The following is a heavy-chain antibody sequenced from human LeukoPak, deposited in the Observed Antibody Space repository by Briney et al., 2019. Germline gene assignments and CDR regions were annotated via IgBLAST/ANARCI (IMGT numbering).Heavy chain of an antibody. Sequence: QTGGSLRLSCAASGFAVSSNYMSWVRQAPGKGLEWVSVIYRDAKTYYADSVKGRFTISRDISKNTLFLQMTSLRAEDTALYYCGKVKGWYGEGYFDYWGQGTLVTVSS. V-gene: IGHV3-53*01. D-gene: IGHD3-10*01. CDR3: GKVKGWYGEGYFDY. CDR1: GFAVSSNY. CDR2: IYRDAKT. J-gene: IGHJ4*02.